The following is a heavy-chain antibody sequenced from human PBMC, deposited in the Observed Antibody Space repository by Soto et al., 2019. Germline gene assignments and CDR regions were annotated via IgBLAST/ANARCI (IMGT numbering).Heavy chain of an antibody. CDR1: GYTFTNND. D-gene: IGHD5-18*01. Sequence: ASVKVSCKASGYTFTNNDVTWVRQATGQGLEWMGWVNPGSGDTGYAQKFQGRVTMTRNISIATAYMELSSLRSEDTAIYYCARMASFGSLNWFDPWGQGTLVTVSS. J-gene: IGHJ5*02. CDR3: ARMASFGSLNWFDP. V-gene: IGHV1-8*01. CDR2: VNPGSGDT.